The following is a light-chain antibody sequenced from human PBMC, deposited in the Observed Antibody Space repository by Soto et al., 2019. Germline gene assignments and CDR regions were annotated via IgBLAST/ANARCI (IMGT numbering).Light chain of an antibody. J-gene: IGLJ1*01. Sequence: QSVLTQPPSASGTPGQRVTISCSGSSSNIGTNNVNWYQQLPGAAPKLLIYSNIHRPSGVPDRFSGSKSGTSASLAISGLQSEDEADYYCAAWDDTLNGLFGTGTKLTVL. CDR2: SNI. V-gene: IGLV1-44*01. CDR1: SSNIGTNN. CDR3: AAWDDTLNGL.